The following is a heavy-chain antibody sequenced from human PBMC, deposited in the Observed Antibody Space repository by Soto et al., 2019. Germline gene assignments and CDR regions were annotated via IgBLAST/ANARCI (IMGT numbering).Heavy chain of an antibody. CDR3: VRRGRRLEWFSMDV. CDR2: IYNSGST. J-gene: IGHJ6*03. Sequence: QVQLQESGPGLVKPSETLSLTCTVSGGSISSYYWSWIRQPPGKGLEWIGYIYNSGSTNYNPSLESRVTISADTSKNQFSLKLSSVTSADTAVYYCVRRGRRLEWFSMDVWGRGTTVTVSS. D-gene: IGHD3-3*01. V-gene: IGHV4-59*01. CDR1: GGSISSYY.